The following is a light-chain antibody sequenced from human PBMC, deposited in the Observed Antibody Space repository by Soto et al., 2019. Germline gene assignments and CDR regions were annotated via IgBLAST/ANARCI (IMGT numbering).Light chain of an antibody. J-gene: IGKJ4*01. CDR1: HNINTY. V-gene: IGKV1-39*01. CDR3: QHGYTMPLT. CDR2: AAS. Sequence: DIQMTQSPSSLSASVGDRVTITCRASHNINTYLSWYQQKPGKAPKLLIYAASSLQSGVASRFSGSGSATDFTLTISSLEPEDFAPYFCQHGYTMPLTFGGGTQVDIK.